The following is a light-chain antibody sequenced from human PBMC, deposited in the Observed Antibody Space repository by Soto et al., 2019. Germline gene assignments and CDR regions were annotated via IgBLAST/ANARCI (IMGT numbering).Light chain of an antibody. CDR3: QQYGSSPPIT. Sequence: IVLTQSPGTLSLSPGERATLSCRASQSVSSNYLAWYQQQPGQAPRLLIYDASSRATGIADRFSGSGSGTDFTLTISRLEPEDFAVYYCQQYGSSPPITFGQGTRLDIK. V-gene: IGKV3-20*01. CDR1: QSVSSNY. J-gene: IGKJ5*01. CDR2: DAS.